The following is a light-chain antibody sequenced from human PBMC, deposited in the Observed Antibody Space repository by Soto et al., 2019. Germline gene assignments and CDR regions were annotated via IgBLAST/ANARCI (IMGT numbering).Light chain of an antibody. CDR2: GTS. Sequence: EIMLNQSPGTLFSSPGERATLSCRASQSLSSINLAWFPQKPGQAPRLLIYGTSSRATGIPDRFSGSGSGTDFTLTISSLEPEDFAFYYCQQRNSWPLTFGGGTMVDI. V-gene: IGKV3D-20*02. J-gene: IGKJ4*01. CDR3: QQRNSWPLT. CDR1: QSLSSIN.